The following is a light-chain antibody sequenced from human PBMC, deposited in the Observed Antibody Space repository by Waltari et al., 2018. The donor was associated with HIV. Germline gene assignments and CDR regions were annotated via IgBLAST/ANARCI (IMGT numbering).Light chain of an antibody. CDR1: KLADKF. J-gene: IGLJ2*01. CDR3: QAWDADHAV. Sequence: ELTQPPSVSVPSGQTASIPCSGEKLADKFPCWYQKKPGQPPVLLVYQCSRRPQGIPARFSASKSANTATLTVRGAQPLDEAEYFCQAWDADHAVFGGGTTLTVL. V-gene: IGLV3-1*01. CDR2: QCS.